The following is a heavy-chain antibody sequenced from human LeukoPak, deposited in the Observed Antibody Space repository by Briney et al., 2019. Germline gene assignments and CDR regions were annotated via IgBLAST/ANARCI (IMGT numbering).Heavy chain of an antibody. D-gene: IGHD2-15*01. CDR3: ARLNRVVAAPRSVDLYYYYGMDV. Sequence: ASVKVSCKASGYTFTGYYMHWVRQAPGQGLEWMGRINPNSGGTNYAQKFQGRVTMTRDTSISTAYMELSRLRSDDTAVYYCARLNRVVAAPRSVDLYYYYGMDVWGQGTTVTVSS. J-gene: IGHJ6*02. V-gene: IGHV1-2*06. CDR1: GYTFTGYY. CDR2: INPNSGGT.